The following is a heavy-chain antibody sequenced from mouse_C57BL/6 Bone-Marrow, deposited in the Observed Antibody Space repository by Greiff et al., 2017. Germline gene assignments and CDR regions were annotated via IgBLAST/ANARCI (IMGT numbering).Heavy chain of an antibody. J-gene: IGHJ1*03. D-gene: IGHD1-1*01. CDR1: GFTFSDYG. V-gene: IGHV5-17*01. CDR3: ARTYYGHWYFDV. CDR2: ISSGSSTI. Sequence: EVHLVESGGGLVKPGGSLKLSCAASGFTFSDYGMHWVRQAPEKGLEWVAYISSGSSTIYYADTVKGRFTISRDNAKNTLFLQMTSLRSEDTAMYYCARTYYGHWYFDVWGTGTTVTVSS.